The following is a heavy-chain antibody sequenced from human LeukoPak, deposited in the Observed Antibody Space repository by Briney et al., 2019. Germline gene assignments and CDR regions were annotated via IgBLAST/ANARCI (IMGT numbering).Heavy chain of an antibody. D-gene: IGHD6-13*01. J-gene: IGHJ4*02. CDR3: AKGRRAAAGDFDY. V-gene: IGHV3-21*04. CDR1: GFTFSGHG. Sequence: GGSLRLSCAASGFTFSGHGIYWVRQAPGKGLEWVSYISGDSDYIYYADSVKGRFTISRDNSKNTLYLQMNSLRAEDTAVYYCAKGRRAAAGDFDYWGQGTLVTVSS. CDR2: ISGDSDYI.